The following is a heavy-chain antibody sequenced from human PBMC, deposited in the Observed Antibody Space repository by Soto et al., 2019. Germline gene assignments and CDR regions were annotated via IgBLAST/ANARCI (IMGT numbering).Heavy chain of an antibody. CDR2: INPNSGGT. CDR3: ARDQGVTSELFNY. J-gene: IGHJ4*01. Sequence: ASVKVSCKTSGYSFTGYYIHWVRQAPGQGLEWMGWINPNSGGTDYAQKFQGRVTMTRDTSISTVYMELNRLRSDDTAVYYCARDQGVTSELFNYWGHGSLVTVSS. D-gene: IGHD2-21*01. CDR1: GYSFTGYY. V-gene: IGHV1-2*02.